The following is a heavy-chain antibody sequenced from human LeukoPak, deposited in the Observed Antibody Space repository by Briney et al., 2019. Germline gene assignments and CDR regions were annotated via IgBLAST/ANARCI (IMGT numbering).Heavy chain of an antibody. D-gene: IGHD3-22*01. CDR2: INWNGGST. CDR1: GFSFDDYD. J-gene: IGHJ4*02. CDR3: ARDLPQIEY. V-gene: IGHV3-20*04. Sequence: GGSLRLSCAASGFSFDDYDMNWVRQAPGKGLEWVSGINWNGGSTGYADSVKGRFTISRDNAKNSLYLQMNSLRAEDTALYYRARDLPQIEYWGQGTLVTVSS.